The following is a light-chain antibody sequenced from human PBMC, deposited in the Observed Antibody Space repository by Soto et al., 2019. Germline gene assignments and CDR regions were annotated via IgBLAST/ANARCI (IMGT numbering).Light chain of an antibody. CDR1: QGIRNN. CDR3: LQHLDRPWT. V-gene: IGKV1-17*02. CDR2: DAS. J-gene: IGKJ1*01. Sequence: DIQVTQSPSSLSASVGDRVTITCRASQGIRNNLGWYQQKPGKAPKRLIYDASRLESGVPSRFSGCGSGTEFTLTINNLQPDDFATYYCLQHLDRPWTFGHGTKVEI.